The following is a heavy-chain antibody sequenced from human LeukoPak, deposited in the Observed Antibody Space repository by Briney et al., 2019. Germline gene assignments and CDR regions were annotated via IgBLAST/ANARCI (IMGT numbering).Heavy chain of an antibody. D-gene: IGHD5-18*01. Sequence: GGSPRLSCAASGFTFSSYGMHWVRQAPGKGLEWVAVISYDGSNKYYADSVKGRFTISRDNSKNTLYLQMNSLRAEDTAVYYCAKDYARGYSYGYLDYWGQGTLVTVSS. CDR1: GFTFSSYG. J-gene: IGHJ4*02. V-gene: IGHV3-30*18. CDR3: AKDYARGYSYGYLDY. CDR2: ISYDGSNK.